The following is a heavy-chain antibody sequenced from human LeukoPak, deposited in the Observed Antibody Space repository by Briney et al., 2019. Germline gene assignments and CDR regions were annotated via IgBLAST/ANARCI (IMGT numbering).Heavy chain of an antibody. J-gene: IGHJ4*02. CDR2: IHGSSGST. V-gene: IGHV3-23*01. Sequence: GGSLRLSCAASGFTFSSYAMSWVRQAPGKGLEWVSGIHGSSGSTYYADSVKGRSTISRDNSKNTLYLQMNSLRAEDTAVYYCARGYDFWSGYSFDYWGQGTLVTVSS. D-gene: IGHD3-3*01. CDR3: ARGYDFWSGYSFDY. CDR1: GFTFSSYA.